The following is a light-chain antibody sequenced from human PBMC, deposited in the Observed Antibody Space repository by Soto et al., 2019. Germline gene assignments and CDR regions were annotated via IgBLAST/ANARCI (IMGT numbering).Light chain of an antibody. CDR3: QHWGSGIVV. Sequence: QLVLTQSPSASASLGASVKLTCTLSSGHSNYAIAWHQQQSEKGPRYLMTLNSDGSHSKGAGSPDRFSGSSSGAERYLTISSLQSEDEAEYYCQHWGSGIVVFGGGTPLTVL. J-gene: IGLJ2*01. CDR2: LNSDGSH. V-gene: IGLV4-69*01. CDR1: SGHSNYA.